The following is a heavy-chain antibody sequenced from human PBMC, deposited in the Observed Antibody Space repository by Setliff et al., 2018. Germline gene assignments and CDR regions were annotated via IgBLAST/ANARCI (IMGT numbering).Heavy chain of an antibody. D-gene: IGHD2-8*01. J-gene: IGHJ4*02. CDR1: GFTFSSFW. V-gene: IGHV3-7*03. CDR2: INQDGSGK. CDR3: SRLVRFCTRTACQRLSGGEF. Sequence: GSLRLSCAASGFTFSSFWMAWVRQSPGRGLEWVANINQDGSGKFYVDSVKGRFTIFRDNAKNSLSLQMNDLRADDTAVYYCSRLVRFCTRTACQRLSGGEFWGQGTLVTVSS.